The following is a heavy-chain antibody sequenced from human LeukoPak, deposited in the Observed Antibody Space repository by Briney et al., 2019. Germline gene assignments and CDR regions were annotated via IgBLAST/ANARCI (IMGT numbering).Heavy chain of an antibody. D-gene: IGHD3-3*01. CDR3: AKGPRFWSGYYTPKYYFDY. Sequence: PGGSLRLPCAASGFTFSSYGTHWVRHAPGKGLEWVAVIWYDGSNKYYADSVKGRFTISRDNSKNTPYLQMNSLRAEDTAVYYCAKGPRFWSGYYTPKYYFDYWGQGTLVTVSS. J-gene: IGHJ4*02. CDR2: IWYDGSNK. V-gene: IGHV3-33*06. CDR1: GFTFSSYG.